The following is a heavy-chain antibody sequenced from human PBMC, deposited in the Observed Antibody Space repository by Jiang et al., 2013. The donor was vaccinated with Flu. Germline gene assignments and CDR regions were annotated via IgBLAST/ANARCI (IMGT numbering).Heavy chain of an antibody. J-gene: IGHJ4*02. CDR2: IGVAETTT. CDR1: GFIFSDYA. V-gene: IGHV3-23*01. CDR3: VKDGHESPSDWHPWIAYS. D-gene: IGHD2-21*01. Sequence: GGSLRLSCSTSGFIFSDYAMSWVRQAPGKGLEWVSGIGVAETTTFYADSVRGRFTISRDNSRNMVNLLMTNLRAEDTAVYYCVKDGHESPSDWHPWIAYSWGQGTLVGVSS.